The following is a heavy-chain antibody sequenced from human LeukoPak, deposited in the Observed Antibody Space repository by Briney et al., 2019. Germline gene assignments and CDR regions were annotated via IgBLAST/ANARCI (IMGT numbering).Heavy chain of an antibody. CDR1: GGSISSSSSTYH. CDR2: IYYSGST. D-gene: IGHD3-3*01. J-gene: IGHJ4*02. Sequence: KPSETLSLTCIVSGGSISSSSSTYHWGWIRQTPGKGLEWIGSIYYSGSTYLNPSLKSRVTLSVDTSKNQFSLQLSSVAAADTAVYYCARLRYDYFSGSYYYLDYWGQGTLVTVSS. V-gene: IGHV4-39*07. CDR3: ARLRYDYFSGSYYYLDY.